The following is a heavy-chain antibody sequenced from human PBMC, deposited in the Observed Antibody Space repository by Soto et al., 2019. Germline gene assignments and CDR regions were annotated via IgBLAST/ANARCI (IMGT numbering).Heavy chain of an antibody. J-gene: IGHJ4*02. V-gene: IGHV4-34*01. CDR2: INHSGST. CDR3: ARVMYDFWSGYFPLFDY. CDR1: GGSFSGYY. D-gene: IGHD3-3*01. Sequence: QVQLQQWGAGLLKPSETLSLTCAVYGGSFSGYYWSRIRQPPGKGLEWIGEINHSGSTNYNPSLKSRVTISVDTSKNQFSLKLSSVTAADTAVYYCARVMYDFWSGYFPLFDYWGQGTLVTVSS.